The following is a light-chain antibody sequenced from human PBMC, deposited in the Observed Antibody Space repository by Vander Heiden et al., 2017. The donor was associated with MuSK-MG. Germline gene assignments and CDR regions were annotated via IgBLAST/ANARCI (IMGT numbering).Light chain of an antibody. CDR2: DVT. CDR3: CSYADTYTLI. Sequence: QSALTQPRSVSGSPGQSVTISCTGTSSDVGGYNYVSWYQQHPGKAPKLIIYDVTKRPSGVPDRFSGSRSGSTASLTISGLQAEDEADYFCCSYADTYTLIFGGGTKVTV. CDR1: SSDVGGYNY. J-gene: IGLJ2*01. V-gene: IGLV2-11*01.